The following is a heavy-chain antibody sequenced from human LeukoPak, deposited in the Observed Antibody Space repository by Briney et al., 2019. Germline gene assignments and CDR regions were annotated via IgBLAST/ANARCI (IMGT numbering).Heavy chain of an antibody. CDR2: IIPIFGTA. CDR3: ARSQQQLVGGVSALDY. J-gene: IGHJ4*02. D-gene: IGHD6-13*01. Sequence: SVKVSCKASGYTFTSYYMHWVRQAPGQGLEWMGGIIPIFGTANYAQKFQGRVTITADESTSTAYMELSSLRSEDTAVYYCARSQQQLVGGVSALDYWGQGTLVTVSS. V-gene: IGHV1-69*13. CDR1: GYTFTSYY.